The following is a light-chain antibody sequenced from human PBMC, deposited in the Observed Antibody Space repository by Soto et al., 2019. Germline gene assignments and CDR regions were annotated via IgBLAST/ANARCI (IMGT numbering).Light chain of an antibody. V-gene: IGKV1-5*01. CDR2: DAS. Sequence: DVQMAASHSFLSAYLGDKVAISCRATESGSKWLAWYQEKPGNPPRPLIYDASTLESGVPSRFSGSGSGTEFTLTISSLQADDFAIYYCQEYNSYSWTFGQGTKVDIK. J-gene: IGKJ1*01. CDR3: QEYNSYSWT. CDR1: ESGSKW.